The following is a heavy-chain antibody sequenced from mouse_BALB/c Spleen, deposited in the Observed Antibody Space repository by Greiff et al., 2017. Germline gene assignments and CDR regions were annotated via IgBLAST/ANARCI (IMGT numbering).Heavy chain of an antibody. CDR3: ARKEWSPYAMDY. Sequence: EVKLVESGGGLVQPGGSRKLSCAASGFTFSSFGMHWVRQAPEKGLEWVAYISSGSSTIYYADTVKGRFTISRDNPKNTLFLQMTSLRSEDTAMYYCARKEWSPYAMDYWGQGTSVTVSS. CDR1: GFTFSSFG. V-gene: IGHV5-17*02. CDR2: ISSGSSTI. D-gene: IGHD1-1*02. J-gene: IGHJ4*01.